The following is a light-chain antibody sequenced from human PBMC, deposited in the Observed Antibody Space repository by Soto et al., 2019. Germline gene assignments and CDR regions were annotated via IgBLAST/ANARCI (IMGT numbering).Light chain of an antibody. CDR2: LNSDGSH. Sequence: QPVLTQSPSASASLGASVKLTCTLSSGHSSYAIAWHQQQPEQGPRYLMKLNSDGSHSKGDGIPDRISGSSSGTERYLTISSLQSEDEADYDCQTWGTGIQVVFGGGTKLTV. J-gene: IGLJ2*01. CDR3: QTWGTGIQVV. CDR1: SGHSSYA. V-gene: IGLV4-69*01.